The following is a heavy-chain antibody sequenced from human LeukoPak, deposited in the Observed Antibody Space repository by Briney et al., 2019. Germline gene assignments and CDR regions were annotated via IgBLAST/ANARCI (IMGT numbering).Heavy chain of an antibody. J-gene: IGHJ6*02. V-gene: IGHV3-49*04. CDR1: GCTFGDHA. CDR2: IRSKAYRGTT. CDR3: ARGPIQLWIHNAMDV. D-gene: IGHD5-18*01. Sequence: PGGSLRLSCRGSGCTFGDHAMSWVRQAPGKGLELVGFIRSKAYRGTTEYAASVKGRFTISRDDSASIAYLQMNSLKTEDTAVYYCARGPIQLWIHNAMDVWGQGTTVTVSS.